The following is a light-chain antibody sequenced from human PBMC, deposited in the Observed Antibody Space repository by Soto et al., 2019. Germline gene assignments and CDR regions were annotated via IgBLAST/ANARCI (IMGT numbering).Light chain of an antibody. Sequence: EVVMTQSPATLSVFPGERVTLSCRASQSVSSGLAWYQQKLGQAPRLLIYSASTRATGIPARFSGSGSGTEFTLTITSLESEDFAVYYCPQYINGYTFGQGTKLEIK. J-gene: IGKJ2*01. CDR3: PQYINGYT. CDR2: SAS. V-gene: IGKV3-15*01. CDR1: QSVSSG.